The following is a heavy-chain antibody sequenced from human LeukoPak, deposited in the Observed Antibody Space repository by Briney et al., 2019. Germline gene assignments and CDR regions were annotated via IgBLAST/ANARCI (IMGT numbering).Heavy chain of an antibody. V-gene: IGHV4-59*01. CDR1: GGSISSYY. Sequence: SETLSLTCTVSGGSISSYYWSWIRQPPGKGLEWIGYIYYSGSTNYNPSLKSRVTISVDTSKNQFSLKLSSVTAADTAVYYCARDMGWGRAYSSRASGAFDIWGQGTMVTVSS. D-gene: IGHD6-13*01. CDR3: ARDMGWGRAYSSRASGAFDI. CDR2: IYYSGST. J-gene: IGHJ3*02.